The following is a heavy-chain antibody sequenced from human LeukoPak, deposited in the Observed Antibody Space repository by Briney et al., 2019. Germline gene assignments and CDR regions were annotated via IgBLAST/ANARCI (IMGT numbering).Heavy chain of an antibody. CDR3: ARGQRAHVEWSYYMDV. CDR2: ISYEGRNK. CDR1: GFTFSNYA. V-gene: IGHV3-30*04. Sequence: HPGGSLRLSCAASGFTFSNYAMHWVRQAPGKGLEWMSVISYEGRNKYFADSVKGRFTLSRDNSKNTLYLQMNNLRAEDTAVYYCARGQRAHVEWSYYMDVWGKGTTVTVTS. D-gene: IGHD3-3*01. J-gene: IGHJ6*03.